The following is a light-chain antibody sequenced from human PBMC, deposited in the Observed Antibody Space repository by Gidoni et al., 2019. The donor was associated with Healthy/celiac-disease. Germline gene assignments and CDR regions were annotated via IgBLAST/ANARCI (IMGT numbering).Light chain of an antibody. CDR3: AAWDDSLSGLV. V-gene: IGLV1-47*01. CDR2: RNN. Sequence: QSVLTQPPSPSGTPGQRVTISCSGSSSSIGSNYVYWYQQLPGTAPKLLIYRNNQRPSGVPDRFSGSKSGTSASLAISGLRSEDEADYYCAAWDDSLSGLVFGGGTKLTVL. CDR1: SSSIGSNY. J-gene: IGLJ3*02.